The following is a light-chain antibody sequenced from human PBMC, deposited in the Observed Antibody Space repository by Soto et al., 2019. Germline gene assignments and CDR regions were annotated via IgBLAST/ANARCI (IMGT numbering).Light chain of an antibody. CDR3: SSYTRDKTVL. CDR1: STDVGGYNY. J-gene: IGLJ2*01. CDR2: DVT. Sequence: QSVLTQPASVSGSPGQSITISCTGSSTDVGGYNYVSWHQQHPGKAPKLMIFDVTKRPSGVSNRFSGSKSGDTASLTISGLQAEDEADYSCSSYTRDKTVLFGGGTKLTVL. V-gene: IGLV2-14*03.